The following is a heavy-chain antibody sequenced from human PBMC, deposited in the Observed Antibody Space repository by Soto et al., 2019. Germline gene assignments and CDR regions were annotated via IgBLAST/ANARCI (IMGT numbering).Heavy chain of an antibody. CDR3: AKREGDGYTPAEYIQD. Sequence: GGSLRLSCTASGFTFTSYAMNWVRQAPGKGLEWVSGISGSGERTHYAESVKGRITVSRDNLKKTVYLEMNSLRADDTAVYYCAKREGDGYTPAEYIQDWGQGTLVTVS. CDR2: ISGSGERT. D-gene: IGHD5-12*01. J-gene: IGHJ1*01. V-gene: IGHV3-23*01. CDR1: GFTFTSYA.